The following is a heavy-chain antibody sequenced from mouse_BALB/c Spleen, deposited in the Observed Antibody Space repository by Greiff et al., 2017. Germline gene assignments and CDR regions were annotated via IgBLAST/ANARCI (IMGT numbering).Heavy chain of an antibody. J-gene: IGHJ3*01. Sequence: VMLVESGPGLVAPSQSLSITCTVSGFSLTGYGVNWVRQPPGKGLEWLGMIWGDGSTDYNSARKSSLSISKDNSKSQVFLKMNSLQTDDTARDYCARPYYGNYGAWFAYWGQGTLVTVSA. D-gene: IGHD2-10*01. CDR3: ARPYYGNYGAWFAY. CDR1: GFSLTGYG. V-gene: IGHV2-6-7*01. CDR2: IWGDGST.